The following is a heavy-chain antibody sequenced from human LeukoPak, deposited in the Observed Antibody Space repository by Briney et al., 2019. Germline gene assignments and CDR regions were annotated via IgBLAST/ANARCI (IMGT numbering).Heavy chain of an antibody. CDR3: ARYGPHYDILTGWAFDI. J-gene: IGHJ3*02. Sequence: SETLSLTCTVSGGSISSSSYYWGWIRQPPGKGLEWIGSIYYSGSTYYNPSLKSRVTISVDTSKNQFSLKLSSVTAADTAVYYCARYGPHYDILTGWAFDIWGQGTMVTVSS. CDR2: IYYSGST. V-gene: IGHV4-39*07. D-gene: IGHD3-9*01. CDR1: GGSISSSSYY.